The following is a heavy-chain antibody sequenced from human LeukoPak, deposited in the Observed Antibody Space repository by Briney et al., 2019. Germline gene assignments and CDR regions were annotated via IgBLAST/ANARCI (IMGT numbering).Heavy chain of an antibody. CDR1: GFTFSSYV. CDR2: ISSDGKRT. D-gene: IGHD3-22*01. CDR3: VRVYHDSSDYSAYGY. V-gene: IGHV3-64*01. J-gene: IGHJ4*02. Sequence: PGGSLRLSCAASGFTFSSYVMHWVRQAPGEGLEYVSAISSDGKRTFYANSVKGRFTISRDNSKNTVSLQMGSLRAEDMAVYYCVRVYHDSSDYSAYGYWGQGTLVTVSS.